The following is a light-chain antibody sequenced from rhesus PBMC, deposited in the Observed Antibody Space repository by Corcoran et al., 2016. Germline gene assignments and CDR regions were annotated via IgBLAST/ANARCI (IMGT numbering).Light chain of an antibody. J-gene: IGKJ2*01. Sequence: DIQMTQSPSSLSASVGDRVTITCQASQGISNWLAWYQQKPGKAPKLLIYAASSLQSGGPSRFSGSGSETEFTLTISILQPEDFATYYCQQHNSNPYSFGQGTKVEIK. V-gene: IGKV1-33*02. CDR2: AAS. CDR1: QGISNW. CDR3: QQHNSNPYS.